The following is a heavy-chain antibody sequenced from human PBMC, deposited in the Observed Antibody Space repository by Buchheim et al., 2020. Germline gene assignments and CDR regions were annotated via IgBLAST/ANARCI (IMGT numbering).Heavy chain of an antibody. V-gene: IGHV3-23*04. Sequence: EVQLVESGGHSVPPGGSLRLSCVANGFTFTNYVMSWVRQSPGKGLEWVAVINGRGNTTYYPDSVKGRFTISRDNSKNTVHLQMSSLTAADTALYYCVKDWGSGRMYFDHWGQGT. CDR2: INGRGNTT. CDR3: VKDWGSGRMYFDH. D-gene: IGHD3-10*01. J-gene: IGHJ1*01. CDR1: GFTFTNYV.